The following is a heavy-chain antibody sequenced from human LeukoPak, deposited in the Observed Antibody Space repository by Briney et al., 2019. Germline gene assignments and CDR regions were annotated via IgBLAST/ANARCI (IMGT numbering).Heavy chain of an antibody. CDR2: INPSGGST. CDR1: GYTFTSYY. CDR3: AREGYCSGGSCSNFDY. D-gene: IGHD2-15*01. Sequence: ASVKVSCKASGYTFTSYYMHWVRQAPGQGLEWMGIINPSGGSTSYAQKFQGRATMTRDTSTSTVYMELSSLRSEDTAVYYCAREGYCSGGSCSNFDYWGQGTLVTVSS. V-gene: IGHV1-46*01. J-gene: IGHJ4*02.